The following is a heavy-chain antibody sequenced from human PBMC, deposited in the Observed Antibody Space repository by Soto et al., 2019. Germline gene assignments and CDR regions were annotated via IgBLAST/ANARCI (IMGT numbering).Heavy chain of an antibody. D-gene: IGHD6-13*01. Sequence: QITLKESGPTLVEPTQTLTLTCTFSGFSLSTSGVGVGWIRQPPGEALEWLALIYWDDEKHYSPSLKSWLTIPQDTSKNQVVLTLTNVEPEDTATYYCGHTMVAAGTGFDYWGQGTLVTVSS. CDR3: GHTMVAAGTGFDY. CDR2: IYWDDEK. V-gene: IGHV2-5*02. J-gene: IGHJ4*02. CDR1: GFSLSTSGVG.